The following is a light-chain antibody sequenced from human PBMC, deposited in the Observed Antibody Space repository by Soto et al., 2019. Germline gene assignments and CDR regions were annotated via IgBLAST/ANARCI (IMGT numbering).Light chain of an antibody. Sequence: DIQMTQSPSTLSASVGDRVTITCRASQSISSWLAWYQQKPGKAPKLLIYEASSSQIGVPPRFSGSGFGTEFTLTISSLQPDDFATYYCQHYSESSTFGQGTRLVIK. CDR1: QSISSW. J-gene: IGKJ1*01. V-gene: IGKV1-5*03. CDR3: QHYSESST. CDR2: EAS.